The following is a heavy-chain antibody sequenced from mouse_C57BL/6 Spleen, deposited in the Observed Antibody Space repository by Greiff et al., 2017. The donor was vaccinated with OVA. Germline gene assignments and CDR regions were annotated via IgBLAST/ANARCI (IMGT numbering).Heavy chain of an antibody. V-gene: IGHV3-6*01. CDR3: ARDEDGYYGYAMDY. Sequence: EVQLQESGPGLVKPSQSLSLTCSVTGYSITSGYYWNWIRQFPGNKLEWMGYISYDGSNNYNPSLKNRISITRDTSKNQFFLKLNSVTTEDTATYYCARDEDGYYGYAMDYWGQGTSVTVSS. CDR2: ISYDGSN. J-gene: IGHJ4*01. D-gene: IGHD2-3*01. CDR1: GYSITSGYY.